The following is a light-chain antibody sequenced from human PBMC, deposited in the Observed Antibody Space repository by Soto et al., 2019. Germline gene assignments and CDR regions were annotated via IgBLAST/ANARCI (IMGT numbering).Light chain of an antibody. J-gene: IGKJ2*01. V-gene: IGKV3-20*01. CDR3: QQYGSSPLYT. CDR1: QSVSSSY. Sequence: ESVLTQSPGTLPLSPGERATLSCRASQSVSSSYLAWYQQKPGQAPRLLIYGASSGATGIPDRVSGSGSGTDLTLTISRLEPEDFTLYYCQQYGSSPLYTFGHGNKLEIK. CDR2: GAS.